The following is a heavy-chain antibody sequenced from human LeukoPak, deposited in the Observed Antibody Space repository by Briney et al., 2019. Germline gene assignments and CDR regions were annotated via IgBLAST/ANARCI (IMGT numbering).Heavy chain of an antibody. D-gene: IGHD4-17*01. CDR2: IHSGTSTI. V-gene: IGHV3-48*02. Sequence: GGSLRLSCAASGFSFSSYAMNWVRQAPGKGLEWVSHIHSGTSTISYADSVQGRFTISRDNAKNSLYLQMNSLRDEDTAVYYCARDQDYAFDYWGQGTLVTVSS. CDR3: ARDQDYAFDY. J-gene: IGHJ4*02. CDR1: GFSFSSYA.